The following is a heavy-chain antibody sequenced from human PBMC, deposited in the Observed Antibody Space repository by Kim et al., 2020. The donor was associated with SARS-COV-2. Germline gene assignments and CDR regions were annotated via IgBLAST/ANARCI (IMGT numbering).Heavy chain of an antibody. CDR1: GFTFGDYA. V-gene: IGHV3-49*04. D-gene: IGHD5-18*01. Sequence: GGSLRLSCTASGFTFGDYAMSWVRQAPGKGLEWVGFIRSKAYGGTTEYAASVKGRFTISRDDSKSIAYLQMNSLKTEDTAVYYCTRAPLQLWLWGSSRYYYFDYWGQGTLVTVSS. CDR3: TRAPLQLWLWGSSRYYYFDY. CDR2: IRSKAYGGTT. J-gene: IGHJ4*02.